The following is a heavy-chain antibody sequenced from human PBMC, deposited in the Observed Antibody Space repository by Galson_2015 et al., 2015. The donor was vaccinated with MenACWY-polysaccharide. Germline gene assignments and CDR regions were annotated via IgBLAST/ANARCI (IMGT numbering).Heavy chain of an antibody. V-gene: IGHV3-33*01. Sequence: SLRLSCAVSGLNFGDYGMQWVRQAPGKGLEWVAVIWFDGSNKYYADPVKGRFTISRDNSKNTLYLQMNSLRVEDTAVYYCVRDDGYYRVDYWGQGTLVTVSS. CDR2: IWFDGSNK. D-gene: IGHD3-22*01. J-gene: IGHJ4*02. CDR1: GLNFGDYG. CDR3: VRDDGYYRVDY.